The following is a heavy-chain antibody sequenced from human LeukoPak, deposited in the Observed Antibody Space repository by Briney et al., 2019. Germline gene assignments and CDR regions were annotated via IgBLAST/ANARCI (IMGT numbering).Heavy chain of an antibody. D-gene: IGHD3-3*01. J-gene: IGHJ5*02. Sequence: ASVKVSCKASGYTFTGYYMHWVRQAPGQGLEWMGWINPNSGGTNYAQKFQGRVTMTRDTSIGTAYMELSRLRSDDTAVYYCARGLLEWLFIGPTGSQRPHNWFDPWGQGTLVTVSS. CDR1: GYTFTGYY. V-gene: IGHV1-2*02. CDR2: INPNSGGT. CDR3: ARGLLEWLFIGPTGSQRPHNWFDP.